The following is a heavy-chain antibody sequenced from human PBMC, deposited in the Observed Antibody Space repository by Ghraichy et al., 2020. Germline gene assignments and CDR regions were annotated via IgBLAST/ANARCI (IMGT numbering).Heavy chain of an antibody. D-gene: IGHD6-19*01. Sequence: GSLRLSCAASGFTFSSYSMNWVRQAPGKGLEWVSYISSSSSTIYYADSVKGRFTISRDNAKNSLYLQMNSLRDEDTAVYYCARENRGSGWYAPFDYWGQGTLVTVSS. V-gene: IGHV3-48*02. CDR1: GFTFSSYS. J-gene: IGHJ4*02. CDR2: ISSSSSTI. CDR3: ARENRGSGWYAPFDY.